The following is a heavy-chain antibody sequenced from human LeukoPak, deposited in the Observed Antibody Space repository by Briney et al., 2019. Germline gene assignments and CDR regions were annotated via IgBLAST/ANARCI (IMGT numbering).Heavy chain of an antibody. V-gene: IGHV4-39*07. CDR1: GGSISSSTYY. CDR2: IYYSGST. CDR3: ASFAYYYYYMDV. J-gene: IGHJ6*03. Sequence: SETLSLTCTVSGGSISSSTYYWGWIRQPPGKGLEWIGSIYYSGSTYYNPSLKSRGTISVDTSKNQFSLKLSSVTAADTAVYYCASFAYYYYYMDVWGKGTTVSVSS.